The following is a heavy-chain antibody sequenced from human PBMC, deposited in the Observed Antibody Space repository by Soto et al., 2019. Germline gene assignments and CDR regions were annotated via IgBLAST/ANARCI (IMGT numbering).Heavy chain of an antibody. CDR1: GGSFSGYY. V-gene: IGHV4-34*01. CDR2: INHSGST. J-gene: IGHJ4*02. Sequence: SETLSLTCAVYGGSFSGYYWSWIRQPPGKGLEWIGEINHSGSTNYNPSLKSRVTISVDTSKNQFSLKLSSVTAADTAVYYCARGSNYDFWSGYLIFFDYWGQGTLVTVSS. D-gene: IGHD3-3*01. CDR3: ARGSNYDFWSGYLIFFDY.